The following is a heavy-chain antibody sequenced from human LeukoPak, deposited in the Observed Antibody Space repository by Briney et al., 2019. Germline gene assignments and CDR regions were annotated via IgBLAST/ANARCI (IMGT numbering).Heavy chain of an antibody. Sequence: GGSLRLSCVASEFTFSNYWMSWVRQAPGKGLEWVANIRQDGNDKKYVDSVKGRFTISRDNAKNSLYLQMNSLRAEDTAVYYCARSVTLAARGYYYYYYMDVWGKGTTVTVSS. CDR2: IRQDGNDK. CDR1: EFTFSNYW. CDR3: ARSVTLAARGYYYYYYMDV. J-gene: IGHJ6*03. V-gene: IGHV3-7*01. D-gene: IGHD6-6*01.